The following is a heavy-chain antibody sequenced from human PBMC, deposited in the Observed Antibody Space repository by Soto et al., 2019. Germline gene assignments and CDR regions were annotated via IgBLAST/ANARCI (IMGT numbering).Heavy chain of an antibody. D-gene: IGHD2-15*01. Sequence: ASVKVSCKASGYTFTSYGISWVRQAPGQGLEWMGWISAYNGNTNYAQKLQGRVTMTTDTSTSTAYMELRSLRSDDTAVYYCAGAVLXYCSGGSCYYYFDYRGRGTLVTVSS. CDR2: ISAYNGNT. CDR3: AGAVLXYCSGGSCYYYFDY. V-gene: IGHV1-18*01. CDR1: GYTFTSYG. J-gene: IGHJ4*02.